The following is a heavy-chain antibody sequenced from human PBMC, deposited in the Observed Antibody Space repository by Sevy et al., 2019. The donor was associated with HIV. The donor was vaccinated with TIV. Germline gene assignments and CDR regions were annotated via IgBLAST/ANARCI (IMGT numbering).Heavy chain of an antibody. CDR1: GFTFSSYA. V-gene: IGHV3-30-3*01. Sequence: GGSLRLSCAASGFTFSSYAMHWVRQAPGKGLEWVAVISYDGSNKYYADSVKGRFTISRDNSKNTLYLQMNSLRAEDTAVYYCARSQSYYDGSGYDFLDYWGQGTLVTVSS. CDR3: ARSQSYYDGSGYDFLDY. CDR2: ISYDGSNK. J-gene: IGHJ4*02. D-gene: IGHD3-22*01.